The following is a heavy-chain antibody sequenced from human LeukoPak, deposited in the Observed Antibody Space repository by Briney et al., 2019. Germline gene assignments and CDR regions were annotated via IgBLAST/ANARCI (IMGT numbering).Heavy chain of an antibody. CDR3: ARGGHPIVVFYYDPSVYGMDV. V-gene: IGHV3-30*04. J-gene: IGHJ6*02. D-gene: IGHD2-2*01. Sequence: GRSLRLSCAASGFTFSSYAMHWVRQAPGKGLEWVAVISYDGSNKYYADSVKGRFTISRDNSKNTLYLQMNSLRAEDTAVYYCARGGHPIVVFYYDPSVYGMDVWGQGTTVTVSS. CDR1: GFTFSSYA. CDR2: ISYDGSNK.